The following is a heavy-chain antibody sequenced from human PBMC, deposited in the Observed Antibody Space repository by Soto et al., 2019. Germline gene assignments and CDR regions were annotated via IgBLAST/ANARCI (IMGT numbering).Heavy chain of an antibody. Sequence: PSETLSLTCAVSGDSISSGNWWSWVRQPPGKGLEWIGSIYYSGSTYYNLSLKSRVTISVDTSKNQFSLKLSSVTAADTAVYFCARLPGYCSGDSCRIDDWGQGSLVTVSS. CDR1: GDSISSGNW. CDR2: IYYSGST. V-gene: IGHV4-39*01. J-gene: IGHJ4*02. D-gene: IGHD2-15*01. CDR3: ARLPGYCSGDSCRIDD.